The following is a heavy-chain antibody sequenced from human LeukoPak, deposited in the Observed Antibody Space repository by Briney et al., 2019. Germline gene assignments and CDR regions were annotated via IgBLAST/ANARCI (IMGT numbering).Heavy chain of an antibody. J-gene: IGHJ4*02. D-gene: IGHD4/OR15-4a*01. CDR2: IYSGGST. Sequence: PGGSLRLSCAASGLTVSSIYMSWVRQAPGKGLEWVSVIYSGGSTYYADSVRGRFTISRDNSKNTLYLQMNSLRVEDTAVYYCARGPMTIISLGGQGTLVTVSS. CDR3: ARGPMTIISL. CDR1: GLTVSSIY. V-gene: IGHV3-66*01.